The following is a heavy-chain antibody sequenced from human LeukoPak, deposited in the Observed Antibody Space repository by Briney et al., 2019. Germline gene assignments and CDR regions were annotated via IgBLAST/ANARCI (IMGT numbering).Heavy chain of an antibody. D-gene: IGHD6-13*01. Sequence: PSETLSPTCTVSGGSISSSSYYWGWIRQPPGKGLEWIVSIYYSGSTYYNPSLKSRVTISVDTSKNQFSLKLSSVTAADTAVYYCARHTYSSSWPYFDYWGQGTLVTVSS. CDR1: GGSISSSSYY. J-gene: IGHJ4*02. V-gene: IGHV4-39*01. CDR2: IYYSGST. CDR3: ARHTYSSSWPYFDY.